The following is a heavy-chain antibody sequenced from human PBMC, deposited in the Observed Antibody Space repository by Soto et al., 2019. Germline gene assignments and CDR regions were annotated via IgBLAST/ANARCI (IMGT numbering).Heavy chain of an antibody. D-gene: IGHD1-26*01. J-gene: IGHJ4*02. CDR3: ASLLKLGRYSGYFDY. CDR2: IYYSGST. CDR1: GGSISSGGYY. V-gene: IGHV4-31*02. Sequence: PSETLSLTCTVSGGSISSGGYYWSWFRPHPGKGLEWIGYIYYSGSTYYNPSLKSRVTISVDTSKNQFSLKLSSVTAADTAVYYCASLLKLGRYSGYFDYWGQGTLVTVSS.